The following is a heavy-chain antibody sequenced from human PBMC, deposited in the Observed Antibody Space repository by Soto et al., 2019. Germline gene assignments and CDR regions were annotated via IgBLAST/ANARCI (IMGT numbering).Heavy chain of an antibody. CDR3: ARDKVVITTSYYYYGMDV. D-gene: IGHD3-22*01. CDR2: ISAYNGNT. CDR1: GYTFTSYG. V-gene: IGHV1-18*04. J-gene: IGHJ6*02. Sequence: ASVKVSCKASGYTFTSYGISWVRQAPGQGLEWMGWISAYNGNTNYAQKLQGRVTMTTDTSTSTAYMELRSLRSDDTAVYYCARDKVVITTSYYYYGMDVWGQGTTVTVSS.